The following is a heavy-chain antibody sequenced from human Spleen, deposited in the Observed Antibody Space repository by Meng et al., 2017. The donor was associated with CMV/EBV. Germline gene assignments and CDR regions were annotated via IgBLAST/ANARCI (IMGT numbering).Heavy chain of an antibody. D-gene: IGHD3-10*01. CDR1: GDSIGTYY. V-gene: IGHV4-4*07. CDR3: ARGAHYYPRYFDY. CDR2: IFTSGST. J-gene: IGHJ4*02. Sequence: VQLQESVPGLVKPSETLSLTCIVSGDSIGTYYWTWIRQPAGKGLEWIGHIFTSGSTNYNPSLKSRVTMSIDPSKNQFSLKLSSVTAADTAVYYCARGAHYYPRYFDYWGQGALVTVSS.